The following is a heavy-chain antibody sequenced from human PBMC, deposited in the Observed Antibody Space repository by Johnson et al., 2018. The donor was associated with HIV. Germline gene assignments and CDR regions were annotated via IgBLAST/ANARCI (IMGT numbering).Heavy chain of an antibody. CDR3: AKDQLLWFGEFPGGVAFDI. CDR1: GFTFSSYG. V-gene: IGHV3-30*02. Sequence: QVQLVESGGGVVQPGGSLRLSCAASGFTFSSYGMHWVRQAPGKGLEWVAFIRYDGSNKYYADSVKGRSTISRDNTKNTLYLQMNSLSAGDTAVYYYAKDQLLWFGEFPGGVAFDIWGQGTMVTVSS. CDR2: IRYDGSNK. D-gene: IGHD3-10*01. J-gene: IGHJ3*02.